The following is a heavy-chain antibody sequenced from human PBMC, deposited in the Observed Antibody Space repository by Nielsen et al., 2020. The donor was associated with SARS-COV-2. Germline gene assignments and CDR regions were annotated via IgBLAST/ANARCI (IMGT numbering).Heavy chain of an antibody. J-gene: IGHJ3*02. V-gene: IGHV3-15*01. CDR3: TTAYPLDTAMVDAFDI. D-gene: IGHD5-18*01. CDR1: GFTFSNAW. CDR2: IKSKTDGGTT. Sequence: GESLKISCAASGFTFSNAWMSWVRQAPGKGLEWVGRIKSKTDGGTTDYAAPVKGRFTISGDDSKNTLYLQMNSLKTEDTAVYYCTTAYPLDTAMVDAFDIWGQGTMVTVSS.